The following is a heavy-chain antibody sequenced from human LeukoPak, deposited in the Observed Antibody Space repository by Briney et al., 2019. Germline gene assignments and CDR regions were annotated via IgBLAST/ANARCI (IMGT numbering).Heavy chain of an antibody. CDR2: IYYSGTT. Sequence: SETLSLTCTVSGDSINNRNYYWGWIRQPPGKGLEWNGSIYYSGTTYYNPSLKSRVTISVDTSKNQFSLKLSSVTAADTAVYYCARDERTGTDALDYWGQGNLVTVSS. J-gene: IGHJ4*02. V-gene: IGHV4-39*07. D-gene: IGHD1-1*01. CDR1: GDSINNRNYY. CDR3: ARDERTGTDALDY.